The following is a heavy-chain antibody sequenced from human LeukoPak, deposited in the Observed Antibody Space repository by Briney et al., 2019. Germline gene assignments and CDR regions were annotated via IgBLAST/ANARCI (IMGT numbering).Heavy chain of an antibody. CDR2: TYYRSKWYN. CDR3: ARERGSPTWLDY. D-gene: IGHD1-26*01. CDR1: RDSVPSNSAA. V-gene: IGHV6-1*01. J-gene: IGHJ4*02. Sequence: SQALSRTCAISRDSVPSNSAAWNWIRQSPSRGLEWLGRTYYRSKWYNDYAVSVKSPLTINPDPSKNQFSLQLTSVTPEDTAVYYCARERGSPTWLDYWGQGTLVTVPS.